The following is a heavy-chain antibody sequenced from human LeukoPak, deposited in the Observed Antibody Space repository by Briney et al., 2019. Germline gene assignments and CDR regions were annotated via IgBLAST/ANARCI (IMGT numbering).Heavy chain of an antibody. D-gene: IGHD3-22*01. Sequence: SETLSLTCAVYGGSFSGYYWSWIRQPPGKGLEWIGEINHSGSTNYNPSLKSRVTISVDTSKNQFSLKLSSVTAADTAVYYCARGRTLRYYYDSSGYYHTDAFDIWGQGTMATVSS. V-gene: IGHV4-34*01. J-gene: IGHJ3*02. CDR3: ARGRTLRYYYDSSGYYHTDAFDI. CDR1: GGSFSGYY. CDR2: INHSGST.